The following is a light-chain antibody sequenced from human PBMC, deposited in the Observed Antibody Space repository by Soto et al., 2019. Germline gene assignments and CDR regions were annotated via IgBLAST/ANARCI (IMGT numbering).Light chain of an antibody. Sequence: ANPLTHSHSSLSAALLERIPSXFRASQAISSALAWYQQKPGKPPKLLIYDASTLESGVPSRFSGSRSGTEFTLTISSLQPDDFATYYCQQYNSYSWTFGQGTKVDI. CDR1: QAISSA. CDR2: DAS. J-gene: IGKJ1*01. CDR3: QQYNSYSWT. V-gene: IGKV1-13*02.